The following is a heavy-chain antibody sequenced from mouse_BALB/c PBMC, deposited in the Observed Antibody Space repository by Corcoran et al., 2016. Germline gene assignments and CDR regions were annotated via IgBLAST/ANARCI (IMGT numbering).Heavy chain of an antibody. J-gene: IGHJ3*01. CDR1: VYAFTNYL. V-gene: IGHV1-54*01. CDR3: ARWNYDYDSLFAY. Sequence: QVQLQQSGAELVRPGTSVKVSCKASVYAFTNYLIEWVKQRPGQGLEWIGVINPGSGGTNYNEKFKGKATLTADKSSSTAYMQLSSLTSDDSAVYFCARWNYDYDSLFAYWGQGTLVTVSA. CDR2: INPGSGGT. D-gene: IGHD2-4*01.